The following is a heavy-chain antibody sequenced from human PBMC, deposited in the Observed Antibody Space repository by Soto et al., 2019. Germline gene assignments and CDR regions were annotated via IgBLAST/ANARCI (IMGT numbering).Heavy chain of an antibody. J-gene: IGHJ6*02. Sequence: QVQLVQSGAEVEKPGASVKVSCKASGYTFTSYDINWVRQATGQGLEWMGWMNPNSGNTGYAQKFQGRVTMTRNTSISTAYMELSSLRSEDTAVYYCARAIAAAGYYYGMDVWGQGTTVTVSS. CDR3: ARAIAAAGYYYGMDV. D-gene: IGHD6-13*01. CDR1: GYTFTSYD. CDR2: MNPNSGNT. V-gene: IGHV1-8*01.